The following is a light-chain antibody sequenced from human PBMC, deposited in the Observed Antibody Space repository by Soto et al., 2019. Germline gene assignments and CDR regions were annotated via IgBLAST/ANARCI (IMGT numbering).Light chain of an antibody. CDR2: WSS. CDR3: EQEYSTPLS. Sequence: IVMTQSPDSLPVSLGERATINCKSSQSVLYSSNNKNYLAWYQHKPGQPPKLLIYWSSTRESGVPDRFSGSGSGTGFTLAINSVQAEDVADYDCEQEYSTPLSFGGGTKVVIK. V-gene: IGKV4-1*01. CDR1: QSVLYSSNNKNY. J-gene: IGKJ4*01.